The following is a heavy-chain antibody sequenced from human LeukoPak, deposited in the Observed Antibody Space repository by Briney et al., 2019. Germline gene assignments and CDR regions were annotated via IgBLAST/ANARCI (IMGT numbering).Heavy chain of an antibody. Sequence: ASVKVSCKASGYTFTSYDINWVRQATGQGLEWMGWMNPNSGNTGYAQKFQGRVTMTRNTSISTAYMELSSLRASDTAMYYCARHYFERRGAGYNSFDPWGQGTLVTVSS. CDR1: GYTFTSYD. J-gene: IGHJ5*02. D-gene: IGHD1-1*01. V-gene: IGHV1-8*01. CDR2: MNPNSGNT. CDR3: ARHYFERRGAGYNSFDP.